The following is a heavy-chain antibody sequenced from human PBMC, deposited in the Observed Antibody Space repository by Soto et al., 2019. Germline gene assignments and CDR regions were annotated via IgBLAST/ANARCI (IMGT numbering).Heavy chain of an antibody. J-gene: IGHJ4*02. Sequence: PSQTLSLTCAISVDIVSSNSAAWNCIRQSPSRGLEWLGRTYYRSKWYNDYAVSVKSRITINPDTSKNQFSLQLNSVTPEDTAVYYCARVRITGTTGGDYFDYWGQGTLVTVSS. CDR2: TYYRSKWYN. V-gene: IGHV6-1*01. CDR3: ARVRITGTTGGDYFDY. D-gene: IGHD1-20*01. CDR1: VDIVSSNSAA.